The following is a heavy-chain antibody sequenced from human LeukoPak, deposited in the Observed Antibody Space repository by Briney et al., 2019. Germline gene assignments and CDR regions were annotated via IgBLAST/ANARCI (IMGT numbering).Heavy chain of an antibody. D-gene: IGHD1-20*01. J-gene: IGHJ3*02. CDR2: IYSGGST. V-gene: IGHV3-66*01. Sequence: GGSLRLSCAASGFTVSTNYMNWVCQAPGKGLEWVSVIYSGGSTYYADSVKGRSTISRDNSKNTVYLQMNSLRAEDTAVYYCAKYKTIRSTGDAFDIWGQGTMVTVSS. CDR1: GFTVSTNY. CDR3: AKYKTIRSTGDAFDI.